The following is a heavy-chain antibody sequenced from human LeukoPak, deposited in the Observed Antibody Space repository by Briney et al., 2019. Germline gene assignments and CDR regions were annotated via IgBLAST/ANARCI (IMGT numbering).Heavy chain of an antibody. CDR3: ASTLGYCSSTSCLGDAFDI. CDR1: GYSFTSYW. CDR2: IYPGDSDT. J-gene: IGHJ3*02. D-gene: IGHD2-2*01. Sequence: GESLKISCKGSGYSFTSYWIGWVRQMPGKGLEWMGIIYPGDSDTRYSPSFQGQVTISADKSISTAYLQWSSLKASDTAMYYCASTLGYCSSTSCLGDAFDIWGQGTMVTVSS. V-gene: IGHV5-51*01.